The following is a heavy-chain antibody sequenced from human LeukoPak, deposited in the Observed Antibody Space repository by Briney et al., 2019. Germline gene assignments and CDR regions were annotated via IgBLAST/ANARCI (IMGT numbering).Heavy chain of an antibody. CDR2: IYTSGST. Sequence: PSETLSLTCTVSGGSISSGSYYWSWIRQPAGKGLEWIGRIYTSGSTNYNPSLKSRVTISVDTSKNQFSLKLSSVTAADTAVYYCAREYSGWGTNWFDPWGQGTLVTVSS. CDR3: AREYSGWGTNWFDP. J-gene: IGHJ5*02. V-gene: IGHV4-61*02. CDR1: GGSISSGSYY. D-gene: IGHD5-12*01.